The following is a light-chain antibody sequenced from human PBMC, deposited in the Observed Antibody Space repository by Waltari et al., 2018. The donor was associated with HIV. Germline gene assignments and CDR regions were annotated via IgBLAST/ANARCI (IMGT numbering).Light chain of an antibody. CDR2: ENK. V-gene: IGLV1-51*02. Sequence: QSVLTQSPSVSAAPGQKVTISCSGSSSNIGNNYVSWYQQFPGTAPKLLIYENKQRPSGTPDRFSGSKSGTSATLGITGLQTGDEANYYCGTWDSSLSASVFGGGTELTVL. J-gene: IGLJ3*02. CDR1: SSNIGNNY. CDR3: GTWDSSLSASV.